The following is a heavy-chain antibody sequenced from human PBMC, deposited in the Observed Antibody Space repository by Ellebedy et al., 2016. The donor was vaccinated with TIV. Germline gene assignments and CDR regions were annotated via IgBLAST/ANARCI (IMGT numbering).Heavy chain of an antibody. CDR1: GFTFSGYW. V-gene: IGHV3-7*03. Sequence: GESLKISCAASGFTFSGYWMSWVRPAPGKGLEWVANIKEDGSEAYYVDSVKGRFTISRDNAKNSLYLQMSNRRAEDTAVCYCARAGGRHSTGSGFYWGQGTRVTVST. D-gene: IGHD2-2*01. CDR2: IKEDGSEA. CDR3: ARAGGRHSTGSGFY. J-gene: IGHJ4*02.